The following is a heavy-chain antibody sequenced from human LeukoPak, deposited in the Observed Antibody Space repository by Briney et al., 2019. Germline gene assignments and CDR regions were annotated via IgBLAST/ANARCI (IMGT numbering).Heavy chain of an antibody. CDR3: ARRGVGDGYYYYGMDV. CDR2: ISNSRSYI. J-gene: IGHJ6*02. D-gene: IGHD2-21*02. V-gene: IGHV3-21*01. CDR1: GFSFFTYN. Sequence: GSLRLSCAASGFSFFTYNMNWVRQAPGQGLEWVSSISNSRSYIYYADSVKGRFTISRDNAKGSLYLQMNSLRAEDTAVYYCARRGVGDGYYYYGMDVWGQGTTVTVSS.